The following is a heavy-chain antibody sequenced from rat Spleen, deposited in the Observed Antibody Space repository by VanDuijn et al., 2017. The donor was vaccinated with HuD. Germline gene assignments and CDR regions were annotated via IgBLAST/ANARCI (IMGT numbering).Heavy chain of an antibody. D-gene: IGHD4-3*01. V-gene: IGHV5-7*01. J-gene: IGHJ2*01. CDR1: GFTFSDYN. Sequence: EVQLVESGGGLVQPGRSLKLSCAASGFTFSDYNMAWVRQAPKKGLEWVATISYDGSSTYYRDSVKGRFTISRDNAKSTLYLQMDSLRSEDTATYYCARRRGAGFDYWGQGVMVTVSS. CDR3: ARRRGAGFDY. CDR2: ISYDGSST.